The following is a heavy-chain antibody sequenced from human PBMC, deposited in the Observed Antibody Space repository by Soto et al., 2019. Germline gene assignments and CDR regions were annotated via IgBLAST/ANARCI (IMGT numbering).Heavy chain of an antibody. V-gene: IGHV3-53*04. CDR3: ARGKSEDYGDYYWFDP. Sequence: EVQLVESGGGLVQPGGSLRLSCAASGFTVSSNYMSWVRQAPGKGLEWVSVIYSGGSTYYADSVKGRFTISRHNSKNTLYLQMNSLRAEDTAMYYCARGKSEDYGDYYWFDPWGQGTLVTVSS. CDR1: GFTVSSNY. J-gene: IGHJ5*02. CDR2: IYSGGST. D-gene: IGHD4-17*01.